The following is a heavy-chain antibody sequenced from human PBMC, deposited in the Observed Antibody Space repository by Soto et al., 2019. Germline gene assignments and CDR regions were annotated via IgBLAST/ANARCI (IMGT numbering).Heavy chain of an antibody. J-gene: IGHJ4*02. V-gene: IGHV4-30-4*01. Sequence: SETLSLTCTVSGGSISSGDYYWSWIRQPPGKGLEWIGYIYYSGSTYYNPSLKSRVTISVDTSKNQFSLKLSSVTAADTAVYYCATSRGYSYGHRVYYFDYWGQGTLVTVSS. CDR3: ATSRGYSYGHRVYYFDY. CDR2: IYYSGST. CDR1: GGSISSGDYY. D-gene: IGHD5-18*01.